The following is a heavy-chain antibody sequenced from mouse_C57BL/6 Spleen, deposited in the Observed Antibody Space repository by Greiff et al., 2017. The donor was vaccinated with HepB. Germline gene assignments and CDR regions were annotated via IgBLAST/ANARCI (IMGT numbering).Heavy chain of an antibody. J-gene: IGHJ2*01. Sequence: VQLVESGAELARPGASVKLSCKASGYTFTSYGISWVKQRTGQGLEWIGEIYPRSGNTYYNEKFKGKATLTADKSSSTAYMELRSLTSEDSAVYFCARDSSGPLDYWGQGTTLTVSS. CDR2: IYPRSGNT. V-gene: IGHV1-81*01. CDR3: ARDSSGPLDY. D-gene: IGHD3-2*02. CDR1: GYTFTSYG.